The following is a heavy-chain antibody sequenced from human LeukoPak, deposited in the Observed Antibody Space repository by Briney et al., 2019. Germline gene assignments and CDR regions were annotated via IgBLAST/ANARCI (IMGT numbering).Heavy chain of an antibody. Sequence: PGRSLRLSCAASGFTFGVYAMLWVRHAPGKGLEWVSGISWNGGSIGYADSVKGRFTISRDNAKNSLYLQVNSLRAEDTALYCCAKAINYDILTGYYPDYWGQGTLVTVSS. D-gene: IGHD3-9*01. CDR1: GFTFGVYA. CDR2: ISWNGGSI. J-gene: IGHJ4*02. CDR3: AKAINYDILTGYYPDY. V-gene: IGHV3-9*01.